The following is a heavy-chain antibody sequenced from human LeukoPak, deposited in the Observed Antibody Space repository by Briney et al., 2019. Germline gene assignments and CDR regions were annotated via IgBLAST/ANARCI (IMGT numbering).Heavy chain of an antibody. D-gene: IGHD1-26*01. CDR1: GFTFSSYW. V-gene: IGHV3-74*01. CDR3: ARVGQGEWFFDL. Sequence: GGSLRLSCAASGFTFSSYWMLWVRQAPGKGLVWVSRIKTDGSTITYADSVKGRFTISRDNAMNTLYLQMDSLGAEDTAVYYCARVGQGEWFFDLWGRGTLVTVSS. J-gene: IGHJ2*01. CDR2: IKTDGSTI.